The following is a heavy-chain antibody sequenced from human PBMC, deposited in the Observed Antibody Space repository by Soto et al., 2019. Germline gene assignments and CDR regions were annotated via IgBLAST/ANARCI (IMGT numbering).Heavy chain of an antibody. CDR2: ISAYNGNT. CDR3: ARGGIAAARCLLDCWFAP. CDR1: GYAFTIYG. V-gene: IGHV1-18*01. Sequence: ASVKVSCKASGYAFTIYGISWVLQAPGQGLEWMGWISAYNGNTNYAQKLQGRVTMTTDTSTSTAYMELRSLRSDDTAVYYCARGGIAAARCLLDCWFAPPAQRTLVPVSS. D-gene: IGHD6-13*01. J-gene: IGHJ5*02.